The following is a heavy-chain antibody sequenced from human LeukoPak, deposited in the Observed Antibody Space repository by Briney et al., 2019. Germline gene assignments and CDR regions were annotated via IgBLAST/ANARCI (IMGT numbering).Heavy chain of an antibody. V-gene: IGHV3-23*01. J-gene: IGHJ4*02. CDR1: GFTFSSYA. Sequence: GGSLRLSCAASGFTFSSYAMSWVRQAPGKGLEWVSAISGSGGTTYYADSVKGRFTISRDNAQNSLFLQMNSLRAEDTAVYYCARVPPVNRDTSAYRPLDYWGQGTLVTVSS. CDR2: ISGSGGTT. CDR3: ARVPPVNRDTSAYRPLDY. D-gene: IGHD3-22*01.